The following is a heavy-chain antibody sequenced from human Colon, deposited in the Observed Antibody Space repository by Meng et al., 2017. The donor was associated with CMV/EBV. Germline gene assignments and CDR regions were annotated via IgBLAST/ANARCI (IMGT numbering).Heavy chain of an antibody. Sequence: GGSLRLSCVASGFTLDDYVIQWVRQSPGKGLEWVSSITWNSAWIDYADSVKGRFTVSRDNAKASLYLHMNSLTAEDTGVYYCVGSRVRYIFDHWGQGTLVTVSS. D-gene: IGHD5-18*01. CDR3: VGSRVRYIFDH. CDR1: GFTLDDYV. J-gene: IGHJ4*02. V-gene: IGHV3-9*01. CDR2: ITWNSAWI.